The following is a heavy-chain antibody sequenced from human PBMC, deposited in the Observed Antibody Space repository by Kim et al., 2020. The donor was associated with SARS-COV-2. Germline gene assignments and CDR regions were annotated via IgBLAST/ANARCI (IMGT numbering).Heavy chain of an antibody. D-gene: IGHD2-21*02. J-gene: IGHJ3*02. Sequence: VSVKSRITINPDTSNNQFSLQLNSVTPEDTAVYYCARVDVVVSDFDAFDIWGQGTMVTVSS. V-gene: IGHV6-1*01. CDR3: ARVDVVVSDFDAFDI.